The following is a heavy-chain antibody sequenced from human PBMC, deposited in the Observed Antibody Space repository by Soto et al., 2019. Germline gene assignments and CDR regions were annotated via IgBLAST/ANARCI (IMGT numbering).Heavy chain of an antibody. D-gene: IGHD2-15*01. CDR3: ARTKCSGGSCYSWSLDY. CDR2: RYYSEST. J-gene: IGHJ4*02. V-gene: IGHV4-31*02. CDR1: GGSITTGGYY. Sequence: SETLALTXTVSGGSITTGGYYWSWIRQLPGKGLEWIGHRYYSESTYYNPSLKSRVSISLDTSKNQFSLKLSFVTAADTAMYYCARTKCSGGSCYSWSLDYWGQGTPVTVSS.